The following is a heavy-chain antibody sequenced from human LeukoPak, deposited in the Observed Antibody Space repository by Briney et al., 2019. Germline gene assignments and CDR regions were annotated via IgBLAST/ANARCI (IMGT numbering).Heavy chain of an antibody. Sequence: GASVKVSCKASGYTFTSYGISWVRQTPGQGLEWMGWISAYNGNTNYAQKLQGRVTMTTDTSTSTAYMELRSLRSDDTAVYYCARDGALCSGGSCYPYGWGNFDYWGQGTLVTVSS. D-gene: IGHD2-15*01. CDR2: ISAYNGNT. CDR1: GYTFTSYG. V-gene: IGHV1-18*01. J-gene: IGHJ4*02. CDR3: ARDGALCSGGSCYPYGWGNFDY.